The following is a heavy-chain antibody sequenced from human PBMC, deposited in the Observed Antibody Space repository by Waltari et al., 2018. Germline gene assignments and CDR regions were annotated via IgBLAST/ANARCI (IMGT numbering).Heavy chain of an antibody. Sequence: EVQLAESGGGLVQPGGSLRLSCAASAFRFNTYWMHWVRQAPGKGLVLVSRKNSDGSATDYADSVKGRFTISRDNAENTLYLQMNSLRVEDTAVYYCATLRGAAGDYGVDVWGQGTTVTVS. D-gene: IGHD6-13*01. CDR1: AFRFNTYW. J-gene: IGHJ6*02. CDR3: ATLRGAAGDYGVDV. V-gene: IGHV3-74*01. CDR2: KNSDGSAT.